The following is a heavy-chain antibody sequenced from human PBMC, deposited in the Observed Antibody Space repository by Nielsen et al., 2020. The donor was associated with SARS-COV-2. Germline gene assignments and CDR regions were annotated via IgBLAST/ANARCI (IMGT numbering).Heavy chain of an antibody. CDR1: GGSISSGGHF. CDR2: IYNSGST. CDR3: AREALKELLWFGESSSYYGMDV. V-gene: IGHV4-31*03. J-gene: IGHJ6*02. D-gene: IGHD3-10*01. Sequence: SETLSLTCTVSGGSISSGGHFWSWIRQHPGKGLEWIGNIYNSGSTNYNPSLQSRVTIAVDTSTNQFSLKLSSVTAADTAVYYCAREALKELLWFGESSSYYGMDVWGQGTTVTVSS.